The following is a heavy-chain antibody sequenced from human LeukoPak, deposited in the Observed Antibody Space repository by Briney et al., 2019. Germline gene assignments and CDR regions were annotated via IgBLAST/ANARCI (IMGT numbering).Heavy chain of an antibody. D-gene: IGHD5-12*01. CDR1: GXPFSNYW. Sequence: GGSLRLSCTASGXPFSNYWISWVRQVPGKGLEWVANMKQDGSEKYYVDSVKGRFTISRDSAKNSLYLLMNSLRAEDTAVYYCARGPRVATSYFDYWGQGTLVTVSS. CDR3: ARGPRVATSYFDY. CDR2: MKQDGSEK. V-gene: IGHV3-7*04. J-gene: IGHJ4*02.